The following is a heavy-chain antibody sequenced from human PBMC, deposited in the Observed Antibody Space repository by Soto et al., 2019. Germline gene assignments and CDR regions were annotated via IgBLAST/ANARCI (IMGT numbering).Heavy chain of an antibody. V-gene: IGHV3-23*01. D-gene: IGHD3-22*01. Sequence: EVQLLESGGGLVQPGGSLTLSCAASGFTFSSYAMSWVRQAPGKGLEWVSGISESGGSTYYADSVKGSFTISRDSSKSTLYLQMNSLRVEDTAVYYCAKARPSGGYFYVEAFDIWGQGTMATVSS. CDR3: AKARPSGGYFYVEAFDI. J-gene: IGHJ3*02. CDR1: GFTFSSYA. CDR2: ISESGGST.